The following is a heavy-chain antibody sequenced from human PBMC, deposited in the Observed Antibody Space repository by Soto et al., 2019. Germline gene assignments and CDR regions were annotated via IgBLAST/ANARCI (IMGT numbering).Heavy chain of an antibody. V-gene: IGHV1-18*01. CDR1: GYALTRYG. Sequence: QGQLVQSGAEVKKPGASVKVSCKASGYALTRYGISWVRQAPGQGLEWIGWISGYNGDTKYAQKFQGRVTMTIDTSTTTTYMELRSLTSDDTAVYYCAKNGQPPYYYYGMDVWGQGTTVTVSS. J-gene: IGHJ6*02. CDR2: ISGYNGDT. CDR3: AKNGQPPYYYYGMDV. D-gene: IGHD2-8*01.